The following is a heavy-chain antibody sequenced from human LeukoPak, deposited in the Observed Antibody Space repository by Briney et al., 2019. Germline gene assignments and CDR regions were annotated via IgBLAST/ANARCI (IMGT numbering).Heavy chain of an antibody. CDR1: GYTFTGYY. CDR3: ARSGGSGSYYIRTFDY. CDR2: INPNSGGT. V-gene: IGHV1-2*02. D-gene: IGHD3-10*01. J-gene: IGHJ4*02. Sequence: ASVKVSCKASGYTFTGYYMHWVRQAPGQGLEWMGWINPNSGGTNYAQKFQGRVTMTRDTSISTAYMELSRLRSDDTAVYYCARSGGSGSYYIRTFDYWAREPWSPSPQ.